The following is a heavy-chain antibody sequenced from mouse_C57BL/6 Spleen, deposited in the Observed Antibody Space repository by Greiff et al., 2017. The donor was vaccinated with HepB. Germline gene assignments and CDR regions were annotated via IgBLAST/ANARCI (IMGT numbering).Heavy chain of an antibody. V-gene: IGHV1-18*01. J-gene: IGHJ3*01. Sequence: EVQLQESGPELVKPGASVKIPCKASGYTFTDYNMDWVKQSHGKSLEWIGDINPNNGGTIYNQKFKGKATLTVDKSSSTAYMELRSLTSEDTAVYYCAREAAYYSNYGFAYWGKGTLVTVSA. CDR2: INPNNGGT. D-gene: IGHD2-5*01. CDR3: AREAAYYSNYGFAY. CDR1: GYTFTDYN.